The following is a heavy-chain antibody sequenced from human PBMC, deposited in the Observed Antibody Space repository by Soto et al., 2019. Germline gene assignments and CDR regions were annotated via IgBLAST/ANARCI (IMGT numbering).Heavy chain of an antibody. D-gene: IGHD2-15*01. Sequence: ASVKVSCKASGYTSTGYYMHWVRQAPGQGLEWMGWINPNSGGTNYAQKFQGRVTMTRDTSISTAYMELSRLRSDDTAVYYCARAGVVVVAAKPNPERVFHWFDPWGQGTLVTVSS. J-gene: IGHJ5*02. CDR2: INPNSGGT. CDR1: GYTSTGYY. V-gene: IGHV1-2*02. CDR3: ARAGVVVVAAKPNPERVFHWFDP.